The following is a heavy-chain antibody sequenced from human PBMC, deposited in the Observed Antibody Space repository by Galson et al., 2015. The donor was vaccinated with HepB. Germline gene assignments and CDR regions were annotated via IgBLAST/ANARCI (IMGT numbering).Heavy chain of an antibody. V-gene: IGHV3-20*04. J-gene: IGHJ5*02. CDR3: TRGMAMAGSSWFDP. D-gene: IGHD6-19*01. CDR1: GFKFDDHG. CDR2: INWNGGSI. Sequence: SLRLSCAASGFKFDDHGMHWVRQAPGKGLEWVSGINWNGGSIGYIDSVKGRFTVSRDNAKNSLYLQMNSLRGDDTALYYCTRGMAMAGSSWFDPWGQGTLVIVSS.